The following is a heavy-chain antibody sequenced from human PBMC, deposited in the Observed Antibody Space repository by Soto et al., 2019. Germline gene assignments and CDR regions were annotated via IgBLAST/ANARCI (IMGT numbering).Heavy chain of an antibody. CDR1: GGSFSGYY. D-gene: IGHD4-4*01. CDR3: AKDRESDFYSNYVGAFDI. CDR2: INHSGST. Sequence: SETLSLTCPVYGGSFSGYYWSWIRQPPGKGLEWIGEINHSGSTNYNPSLKSRVTISVDTSKNQFSLKLSSVTAADTAVYYCAKDRESDFYSNYVGAFDIWGQGTMVTVSS. J-gene: IGHJ3*02. V-gene: IGHV4-34*01.